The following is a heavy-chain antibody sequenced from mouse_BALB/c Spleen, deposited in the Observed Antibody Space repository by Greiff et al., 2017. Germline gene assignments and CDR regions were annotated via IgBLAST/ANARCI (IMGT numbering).Heavy chain of an antibody. CDR3: ASTGNYWYFDV. D-gene: IGHD2-1*01. J-gene: IGHJ1*01. Sequence: VQLQESGAELARPGASVKMSCKASGYTFTSYTMHWVKQRPGQGLEWIGYINPSSGYTNYNQKFKDKATLTADKSSSTAYMQLSSLTSEDSAVYYCASTGNYWYFDVWGAGTTVTVSS. V-gene: IGHV1-4*01. CDR2: INPSSGYT. CDR1: GYTFTSYT.